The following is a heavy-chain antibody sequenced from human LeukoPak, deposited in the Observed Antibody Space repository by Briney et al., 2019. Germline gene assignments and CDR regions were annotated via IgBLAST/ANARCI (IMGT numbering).Heavy chain of an antibody. CDR2: IKSNNDGGTT. CDR3: TPVMVEDRGF. CDR1: GFILNKAW. V-gene: IGHV3-15*01. J-gene: IGHJ4*02. Sequence: TGGSLRLSCAASGFILNKAWMNWVRQAPGKGPEWVGRIKSNNDGGTTDYASPVEGRFIISRDDSKNTIYLQMNRLIIDDTAIYYCTPVMVEDRGFWGQGTLVTVSS. D-gene: IGHD2-21*01.